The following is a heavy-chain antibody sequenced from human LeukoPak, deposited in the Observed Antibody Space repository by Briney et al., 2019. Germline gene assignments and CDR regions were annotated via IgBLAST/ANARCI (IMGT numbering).Heavy chain of an antibody. CDR2: ISGSGGTT. Sequence: GGSLRLSCAASGFTFSTYAMSWVRRAPGKGLEWVSAISGSGGTTYYADSVKGRFTISRDNSKNTLSLQMNSLRAEDTAVYYCVYYAYVWGSYPGDSWGQGTLVTVSS. J-gene: IGHJ4*02. CDR3: VYYAYVWGSYPGDS. D-gene: IGHD3-16*02. CDR1: GFTFSTYA. V-gene: IGHV3-23*01.